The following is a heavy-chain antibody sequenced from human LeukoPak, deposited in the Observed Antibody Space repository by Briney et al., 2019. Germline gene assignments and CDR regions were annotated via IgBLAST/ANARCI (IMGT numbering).Heavy chain of an antibody. CDR1: GYTFTSYS. CDR2: INPSGGST. J-gene: IGHJ4*02. V-gene: IGHV1-46*01. CDR3: ARVFEAAGTGAIGY. D-gene: IGHD6-13*01. Sequence: ASVNVSCKASGYTFTSYSIHWVRQAPGQGLEWMGIINPSGGSTSYAQQFQGRVTMTRDKSTSTVYMELSSLRSEDTAVYYCARVFEAAGTGAIGYWGQGTLVTVSS.